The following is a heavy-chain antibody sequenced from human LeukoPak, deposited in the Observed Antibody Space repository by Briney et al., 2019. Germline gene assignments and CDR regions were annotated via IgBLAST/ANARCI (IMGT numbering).Heavy chain of an antibody. CDR2: ISYDGSNK. D-gene: IGHD4-17*01. V-gene: IGHV3-30*18. CDR1: GFTFSSYG. CDR3: AKSAYGSGFDY. J-gene: IGHJ4*02. Sequence: GGSLRLSCAASGFTFSSYGMHWVRQAPGKGLEWVAVISYDGSNKYYADSVKGRFTISRDNSKNTLHLQMNSLRAEDTAVYYCAKSAYGSGFDYWGQGTLVTVSS.